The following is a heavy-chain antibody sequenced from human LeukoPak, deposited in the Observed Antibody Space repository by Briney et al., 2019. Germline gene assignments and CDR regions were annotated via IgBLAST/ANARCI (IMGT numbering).Heavy chain of an antibody. V-gene: IGHV3-7*01. Sequence: GGSLRLSCAASGFTFSSYWMSWVRQAPGKGLEWVANIKRDGSEKYYVDSVRGRFTISRDNAKNSLYLQMNSLRAEDTAVYYCARDHPPPLLWKRYYYGMDVWGQGTTVTVSS. D-gene: IGHD2-21*01. CDR2: IKRDGSEK. J-gene: IGHJ6*02. CDR3: ARDHPPPLLWKRYYYGMDV. CDR1: GFTFSSYW.